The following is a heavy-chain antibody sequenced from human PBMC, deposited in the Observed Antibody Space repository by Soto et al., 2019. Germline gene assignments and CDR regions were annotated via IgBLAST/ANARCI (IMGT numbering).Heavy chain of an antibody. J-gene: IGHJ5*02. CDR2: ISSSSSYI. CDR1: GFTFSSYS. V-gene: IGHV3-21*01. CDR3: ARDLSHYSSSWYLNWFDP. Sequence: GGSLRLSCAASGFTFSSYSMNWVRQAPGKGLEWVSSISSSSSYIYYADSVKGRLTISRDNAKNSLYLQMNSLRAEDTAVYYCARDLSHYSSSWYLNWFDPWGQGTLVTVSS. D-gene: IGHD6-13*01.